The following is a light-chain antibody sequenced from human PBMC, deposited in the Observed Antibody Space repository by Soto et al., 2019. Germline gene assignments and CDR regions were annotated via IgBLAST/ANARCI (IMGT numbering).Light chain of an antibody. J-gene: IGKJ1*01. Sequence: EIVLTQSPGTLSLCPGETATLCFMSSQTVNSDYLAWFQQRPGQAPRLLIFATSRRATDIPDRFSGSGSGTDFTLAIRRLEPEDFAVYYCHQFGYSPRTFGQGTKVDI. CDR1: QTVNSDY. V-gene: IGKV3-20*01. CDR3: HQFGYSPRT. CDR2: ATS.